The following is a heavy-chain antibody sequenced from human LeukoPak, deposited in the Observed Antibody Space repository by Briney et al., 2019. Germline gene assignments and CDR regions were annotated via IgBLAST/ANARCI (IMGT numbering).Heavy chain of an antibody. CDR1: GFTFSSYW. D-gene: IGHD6-13*01. J-gene: IGHJ4*02. CDR2: VNSDGSST. V-gene: IGHV3-74*01. CDR3: TRAPIGAAGPFDF. Sequence: GGSLRLSCAASGFTFSSYWIHWVRQAPGKWLGWVSRVNSDGSSTRYADSVKGRSTVSRDNAKNTVYLQMNSLRAEDTAVYYCTRAPIGAAGPFDFWGQRTLVTVSS.